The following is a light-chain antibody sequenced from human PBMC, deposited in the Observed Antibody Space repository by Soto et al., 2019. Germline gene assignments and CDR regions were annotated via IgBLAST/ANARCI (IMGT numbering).Light chain of an antibody. CDR3: QQSYSTPFT. V-gene: IGKV1-39*01. CDR2: AAS. Sequence: DIQMTQSPSSLSASVGDRVTITCRASQSISSYLNWDQQKPGKAPKLLIYAASSLQSGVPSRFSGSGSGTDFTLTISSLRPEDFATYYCQQSYSTPFTFGGGTKVEIK. J-gene: IGKJ4*01. CDR1: QSISSY.